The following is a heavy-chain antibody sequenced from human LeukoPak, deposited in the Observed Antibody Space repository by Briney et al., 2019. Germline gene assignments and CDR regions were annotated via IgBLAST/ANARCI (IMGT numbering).Heavy chain of an antibody. J-gene: IGHJ3*02. D-gene: IGHD3-22*01. CDR1: GGTFSSYA. Sequence: GASVKVSCKASGGTFSSYAISWVRQAPGQGLEWMGGIIPIFGTANYAQKFQGRVTITTDESTSTAYMELSSLRSEDTAVYYCARDRARRDYYDSSGSLLAFDIWGQGTMVNVSS. CDR2: IIPIFGTA. V-gene: IGHV1-69*05. CDR3: ARDRARRDYYDSSGSLLAFDI.